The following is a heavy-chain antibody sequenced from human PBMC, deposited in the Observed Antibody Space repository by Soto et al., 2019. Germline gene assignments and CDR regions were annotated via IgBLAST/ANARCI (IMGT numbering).Heavy chain of an antibody. CDR3: ARHGGYYFDY. D-gene: IGHD3-16*01. Sequence: QVQLQQWGAGLLKPSETLSVTCAVYGGSFSGYYWSWIRQPPGKGLEWIGEIGHSRSTIYNPSLESRVTISEDSSNNQFSLKLNSVTAADTAVYYCARHGGYYFDYWGQGAPVTVSS. J-gene: IGHJ4*02. V-gene: IGHV4-34*01. CDR2: IGHSRST. CDR1: GGSFSGYY.